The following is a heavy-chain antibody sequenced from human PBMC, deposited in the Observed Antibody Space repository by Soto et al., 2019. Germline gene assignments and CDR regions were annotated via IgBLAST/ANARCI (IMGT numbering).Heavy chain of an antibody. CDR3: ARGRWGEDTAMVQDDYYYYGMDV. CDR1: GGSIGISGCY. D-gene: IGHD5-18*01. V-gene: IGHV4-39*01. J-gene: IGHJ6*02. CDR2: IYYSGST. Sequence: SVTQSLSSTVSGGSIGISGCYWGWIRQPPGQGLEWIGSIYYSGSTYYNPSLKSRVTISVDTSKNQFSLKLSSVTAADTAVYYCARGRWGEDTAMVQDDYYYYGMDVWGQGTTVTVSS.